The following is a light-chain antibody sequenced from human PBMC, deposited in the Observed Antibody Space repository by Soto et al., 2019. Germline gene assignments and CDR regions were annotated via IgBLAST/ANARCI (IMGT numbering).Light chain of an antibody. Sequence: QSVMTQPPSVSAAPGQKVTISCSGSSSNIGGNSVSWYQQLPGTAPKLLMYDDNKRPSGIPDRFSGSKSGTSATLGITGFQTGDEADYYCGSWDSSLSADVFGTGTKLTVL. CDR2: DDN. V-gene: IGLV1-51*01. CDR1: SSNIGGNS. J-gene: IGLJ1*01. CDR3: GSWDSSLSADV.